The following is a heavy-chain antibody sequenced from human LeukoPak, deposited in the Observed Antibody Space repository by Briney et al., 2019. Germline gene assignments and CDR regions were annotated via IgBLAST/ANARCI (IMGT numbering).Heavy chain of an antibody. J-gene: IGHJ4*02. V-gene: IGHV4-59*12. CDR1: GGSISSYF. D-gene: IGHD3-3*01. CDR2: IYYSGST. CDR3: ARGLNDSWTGENY. Sequence: SETLSLTCTISGGSISSYFWSWIRQPPGKGLEWIGCIYYSGSTNYNPSLKSRVTISLDTSKSQFSLKVRYVTAADTAVYYCARGLNDSWTGENYWGQGTLVTVSS.